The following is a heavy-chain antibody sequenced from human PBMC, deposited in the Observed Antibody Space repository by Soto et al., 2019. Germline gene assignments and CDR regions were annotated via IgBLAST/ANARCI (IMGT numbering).Heavy chain of an antibody. CDR2: INPNSGGT. J-gene: IGHJ6*02. CDR3: ARQGVLRYFDWLSDSLDYYYGMDV. CDR1: GYTFTGYY. D-gene: IGHD3-9*01. V-gene: IGHV1-2*04. Sequence: ASVKVSCKASGYTFTGYYMHWVRQAPGQGLEWMGWINPNSGGTNYAQKFQGWVTMTRDTSISTAYMELSRLRSDDTAVYYCARQGVLRYFDWLSDSLDYYYGMDVWGQGTTVTVAS.